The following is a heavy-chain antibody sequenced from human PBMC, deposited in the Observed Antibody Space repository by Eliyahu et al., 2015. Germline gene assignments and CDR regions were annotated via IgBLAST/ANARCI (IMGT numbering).Heavy chain of an antibody. D-gene: IGHD3-3*01. J-gene: IGHJ4*02. CDR3: ARNYYDFSGGFHRPMEADY. CDR1: GYXLTRYG. CDR2: IIPYNGDT. Sequence: QVQMVQSGAEVKRPGASVKVSCKASGYXLTRYGIXXVRXAPGQGPAWMGWIIPYNGDTKYSRQFMGRVTMTVDTSTTTAHMELRGLRSDDTAIYYCARNYYDFSGGFHRPMEADYWGQGTLVTV. V-gene: IGHV1-18*01.